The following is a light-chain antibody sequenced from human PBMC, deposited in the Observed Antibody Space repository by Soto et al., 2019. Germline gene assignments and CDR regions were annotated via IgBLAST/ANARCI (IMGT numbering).Light chain of an antibody. J-gene: IGKJ5*01. V-gene: IGKV1-9*01. CDR3: QQLKSYFIT. CDR1: QGISSY. CDR2: AAS. Sequence: DIPLTQSPSLLSASVGDRVTITCRASQGISSYLAWYQQKPGKAPKLLIYAASTLQSWVPSRFSGSGSGTEFTLTISSLQPEDFATYSCQQLKSYFITFGQGTRVET.